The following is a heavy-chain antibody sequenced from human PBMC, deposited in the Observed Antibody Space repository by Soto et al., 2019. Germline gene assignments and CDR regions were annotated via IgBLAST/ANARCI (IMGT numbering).Heavy chain of an antibody. J-gene: IGHJ6*02. Sequence: SETLSLTCTVSGGSISSSSYYWGWIRQPPGKGLEWIGSIYYSGSTYYNTSLKSRVTISVDTSKNQFSLKLSSVTAADTAVYYCARLVRAAAGLNYYYYGMDVWGQGTTVT. CDR3: ARLVRAAAGLNYYYYGMDV. CDR1: GGSISSSSYY. V-gene: IGHV4-39*01. CDR2: IYYSGST. D-gene: IGHD6-13*01.